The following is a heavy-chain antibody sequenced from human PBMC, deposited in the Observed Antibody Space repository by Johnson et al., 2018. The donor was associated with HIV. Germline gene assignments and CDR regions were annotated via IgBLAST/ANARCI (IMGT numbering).Heavy chain of an antibody. CDR1: GFTFSNYA. J-gene: IGHJ3*02. V-gene: IGHV3-30*04. CDR3: TTEILVRAFDI. Sequence: VQLVESGGGVVQPGRSLRLSCTASGFTFSNYAIHWVRQAPGKGLEWVTVISYDGSNQYYADSVKGRFTISRDNSKNTLYLQMNSLKTEDTAVYYCTTEILVRAFDIWGQGTMVTVSS. CDR2: ISYDGSNQ. D-gene: IGHD2-8*02.